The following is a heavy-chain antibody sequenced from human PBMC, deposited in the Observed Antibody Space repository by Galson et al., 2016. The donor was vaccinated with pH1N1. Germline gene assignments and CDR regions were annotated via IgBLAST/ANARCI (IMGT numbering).Heavy chain of an antibody. Sequence: SVKVSCKASGYTFTNYYFHWVRQAPGQGLEWMGVIDPSGGGTTYAQKFQARVTMTRDTSTTTVYLDLSSLRSDDTAVYYCARVSSTIPFDPWGQGTLVTVSS. CDR2: IDPSGGGT. CDR3: ARVSSTIPFDP. V-gene: IGHV1-46*01. D-gene: IGHD2-2*01. CDR1: GYTFTNYY. J-gene: IGHJ5*02.